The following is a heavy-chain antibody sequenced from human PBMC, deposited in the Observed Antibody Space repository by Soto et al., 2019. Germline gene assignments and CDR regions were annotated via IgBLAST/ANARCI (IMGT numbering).Heavy chain of an antibody. J-gene: IGHJ3*02. CDR1: GFSITNAW. CDR3: TRAYNGYPPGAFDI. D-gene: IGHD5-12*01. CDR2: IKSKNDGGTT. V-gene: IGHV3-15*01. Sequence: GGSLRLSCAASGFSITNAWMTWVRQPPGKGLEWVGRIKSKNDGGTTDYVAPVKGRFTISRDDSKNTLYLQMNSLKTEDTSVYYCTRAYNGYPPGAFDIWGQGTMVTVSS.